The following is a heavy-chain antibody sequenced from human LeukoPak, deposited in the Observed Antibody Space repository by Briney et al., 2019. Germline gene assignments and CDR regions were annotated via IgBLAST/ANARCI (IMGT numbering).Heavy chain of an antibody. CDR1: GGSISSSSYY. J-gene: IGHJ5*02. D-gene: IGHD1-1*01. CDR2: IYYSGST. CDR3: ARDYGSGTLNWFDP. V-gene: IGHV4-39*07. Sequence: PSETLSLTCTVSGGSISSSSYYWGWIRQPPGKGLEWIGSIYYSGSTYYNPSLKSRVTISVDTSKNQFSLKLSSVTAADTAVYYCARDYGSGTLNWFDPWGQGTLVTVSS.